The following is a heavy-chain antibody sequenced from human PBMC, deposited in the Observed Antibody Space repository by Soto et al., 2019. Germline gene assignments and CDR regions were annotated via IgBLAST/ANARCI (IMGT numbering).Heavy chain of an antibody. CDR2: IYWNDDK. Sequence: XGPTLVNPTQTLTLTGTFSGFSLRTSGVGVGWIRQPPGKAPEWLALIYWNDDKRYSPSLKSRLTITKDTSKNQVVLTMTDMDPVDTGTYYCAQRLGSRGSFDYWGQGTLVTVSS. D-gene: IGHD6-25*01. J-gene: IGHJ4*02. CDR1: GFSLRTSGVG. V-gene: IGHV2-5*01. CDR3: AQRLGSRGSFDY.